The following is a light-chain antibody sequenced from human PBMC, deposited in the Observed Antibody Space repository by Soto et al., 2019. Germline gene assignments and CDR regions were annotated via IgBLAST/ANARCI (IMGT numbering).Light chain of an antibody. J-gene: IGKJ1*01. CDR1: QSVSSY. CDR3: QQRSNWPPGGT. V-gene: IGKV3-11*01. CDR2: DAS. Sequence: EIVLTQSPATLSLSPGERDTLSCRASQSVSSYLAWYQQKPGQAPRLLIYDASNRATGIPARFSGSGSGTDFTLTISSLEPEDFAVYYCQQRSNWPPGGTFGQGTKV.